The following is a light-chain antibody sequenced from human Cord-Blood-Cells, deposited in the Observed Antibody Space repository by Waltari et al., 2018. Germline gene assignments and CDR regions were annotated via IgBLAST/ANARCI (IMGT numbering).Light chain of an antibody. CDR2: RNN. Sequence: QSVLTQPPSASGTPGQSVPIPCSGLSSNIGSNYVYWYQQLPGTAPQPLIYRNNQRPSGVPDRFSGSKSGTSASLAISGLRSEDEADYYCAAWDDSLSGWVFGGGTKLTVL. CDR3: AAWDDSLSGWV. CDR1: SSNIGSNY. J-gene: IGLJ3*02. V-gene: IGLV1-47*01.